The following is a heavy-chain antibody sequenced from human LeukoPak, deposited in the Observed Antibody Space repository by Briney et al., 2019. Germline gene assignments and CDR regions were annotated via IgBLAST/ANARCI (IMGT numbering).Heavy chain of an antibody. J-gene: IGHJ3*02. V-gene: IGHV3-53*01. D-gene: IGHD5-12*01. CDR3: ARGVATIPSDAFDI. CDR1: GFTVSSNY. Sequence: GGSLRLSCAASGFTVSSNYMSWVRQAPGKGLEWVSVIYSGGSTYYADSVKGRFTISRDNSKNTLYPQMNSLRAEDTAVYYCARGVATIPSDAFDIWGQGTMVTVSS. CDR2: IYSGGST.